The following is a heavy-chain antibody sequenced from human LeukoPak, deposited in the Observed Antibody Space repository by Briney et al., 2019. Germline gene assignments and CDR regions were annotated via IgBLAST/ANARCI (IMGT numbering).Heavy chain of an antibody. D-gene: IGHD2-21*01. J-gene: IGHJ4*02. V-gene: IGHV3-66*01. CDR2: IYSDGST. Sequence: GGSLRLSCAATGFTVSSNYRTWVRQAPGKGLEWVSVIYSDGSTYYADSVKGRFTISRDNSKNMIYLEMNSLRAEDTAVYYCARNIPVTRWRYWGQGTLVTVSS. CDR3: ARNIPVTRWRY. CDR1: GFTVSSNY.